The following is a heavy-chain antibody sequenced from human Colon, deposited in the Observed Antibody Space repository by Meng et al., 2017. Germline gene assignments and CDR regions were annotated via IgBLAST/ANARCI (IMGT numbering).Heavy chain of an antibody. J-gene: IGHJ4*02. V-gene: IGHV3-30*03. D-gene: IGHD6-19*01. CDR1: GFTFSTYG. CDR2: ISYEGSNK. CDR3: ATASGSTGWYPFDY. Sequence: GESLKISCAASGFTFSTYGMHWVRQTPGKGLEWLAVISYEGSNKHYSDSVKGRFTISRDNSKNTVYLQMDSLRGDDTAIYFCATASGSTGWYPFDYWGQGTLVTVSS.